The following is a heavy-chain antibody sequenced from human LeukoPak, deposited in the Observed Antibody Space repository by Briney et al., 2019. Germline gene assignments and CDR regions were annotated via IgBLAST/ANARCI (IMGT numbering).Heavy chain of an antibody. J-gene: IGHJ5*02. CDR2: ISAYNGNT. V-gene: IGHV1-18*01. Sequence: ASVKVSCKASGYTFTSYGISWVRQAPGQGLEWMGWISAYNGNTNYAQKFQGRVTMTRDTSISTAYMELSRLRSDDTAVYYCARAGILTGYYPAAWFDPWGQGTLVTVSS. D-gene: IGHD3-9*01. CDR1: GYTFTSYG. CDR3: ARAGILTGYYPAAWFDP.